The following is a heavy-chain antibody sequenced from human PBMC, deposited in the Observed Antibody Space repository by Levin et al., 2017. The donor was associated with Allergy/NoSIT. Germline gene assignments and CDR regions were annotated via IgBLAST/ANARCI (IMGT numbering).Heavy chain of an antibody. V-gene: IGHV5-51*01. CDR2: IYPGDSDT. J-gene: IGHJ6*03. CDR1: GYSFTSYW. D-gene: IGHD3-9*01. Sequence: ASVKVSCKGSGYSFTSYWIGWVRQMPGKGLEWMGIIYPGDSDTRYSPSFQGQVTISADKSISTAYLQWSSLKASDTAMYYCARLRPDRYYDILTGYYNYYYMDVWGKGTTVTVSS. CDR3: ARLRPDRYYDILTGYYNYYYMDV.